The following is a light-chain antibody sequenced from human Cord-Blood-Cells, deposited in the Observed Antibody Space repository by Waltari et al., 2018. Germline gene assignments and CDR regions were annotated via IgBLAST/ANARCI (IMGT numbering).Light chain of an antibody. CDR2: DVS. CDR1: SSDVGGYNY. J-gene: IGLJ3*02. V-gene: IGLV2-14*01. Sequence: QSALTQPASVSGSPGQSITISCTGTSSDVGGYNYVSWYQQHPGKAPKPMIYDVSKRPSGVSNRLSGSKSGNTASLTISGLKAEDGADYYCSSYTSSSTWVFGGGTELTVL. CDR3: SSYTSSSTWV.